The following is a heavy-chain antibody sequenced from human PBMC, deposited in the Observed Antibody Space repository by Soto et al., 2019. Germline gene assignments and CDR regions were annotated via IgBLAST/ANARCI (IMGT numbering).Heavy chain of an antibody. CDR2: IYSGGST. J-gene: IGHJ4*02. V-gene: IGHV3-66*01. CDR1: GFTASTKY. CDR3: ARDPWAADY. Sequence: EVQLVESGGGLVQPGGSLRLSCAASGFTASTKYMSWVRQAPGKGLEWVSVIYSGGSTFYADSVRGRFTISRDNSKNTVNLQINSLRAEDTAVYYCARDPWAADYWGQGTLVTVSS. D-gene: IGHD3-16*01.